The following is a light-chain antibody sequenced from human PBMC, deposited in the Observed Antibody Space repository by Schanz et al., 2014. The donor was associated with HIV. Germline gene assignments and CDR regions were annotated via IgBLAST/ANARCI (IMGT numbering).Light chain of an antibody. Sequence: DIQMTQSPSSLSASVGDRVIITCQASQDISNYLNWYQQKPGRAPQLLIYAASTLQRGVPSRFSGSGSGTEFTLTISSLQPEDFATYYCQQLDTYPLTFGLGTKVAIK. J-gene: IGKJ1*01. CDR2: AAS. CDR1: QDISNY. CDR3: QQLDTYPLT. V-gene: IGKV1-9*01.